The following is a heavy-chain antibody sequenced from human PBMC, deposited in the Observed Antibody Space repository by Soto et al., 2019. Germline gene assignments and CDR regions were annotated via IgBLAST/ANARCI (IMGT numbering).Heavy chain of an antibody. CDR2: IHYSGST. CDR1: GGSMSSGGYY. CDR3: ARGDYIKPNHYYAGLDV. V-gene: IGHV4-31*03. J-gene: IGHJ6*02. D-gene: IGHD4-4*01. Sequence: QVQLQESGPGLVTPSQTLSLTCTVSGGSMSSGGYYWSWVRQHPGKGLEWIGYIHYSGSTYYNPSLKSRVTRSQETSKNQFSLRLTTVPAADTPVYYRARGDYIKPNHYYAGLDVRGQGTAVTVSS.